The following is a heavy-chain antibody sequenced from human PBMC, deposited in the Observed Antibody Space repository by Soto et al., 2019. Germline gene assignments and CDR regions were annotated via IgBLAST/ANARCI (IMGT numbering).Heavy chain of an antibody. J-gene: IGHJ4*02. CDR1: GYTFPNFG. Sequence: QVKLVQSGAEVKKPGASVKVSCKASGYTFPNFGISWVRQAPGQGLEWLGWISTDNGDTKYAQKIQARVTLTTDTATTTVYMGLTRLRPDDPAVYYCTRDANSHHILSGYFVNDHWGQGTLVTVSS. CDR2: ISTDNGDT. D-gene: IGHD3-9*01. CDR3: TRDANSHHILSGYFVNDH. V-gene: IGHV1-18*04.